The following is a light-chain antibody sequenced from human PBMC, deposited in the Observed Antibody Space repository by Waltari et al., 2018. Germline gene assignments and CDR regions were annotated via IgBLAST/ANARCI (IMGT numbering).Light chain of an antibody. V-gene: IGLV2-8*01. CDR3: SSYAGSNYVA. CDR1: SSDMGGYNY. J-gene: IGLJ2*01. CDR2: EVT. Sequence: QSALTQPPSASGSPGQSVTISCTGTSSDMGGYNYVSWYQQRPGKSPNLLIYEVTKRPSGVPDRFSGSKSANTASLTVSGLQAEDEADYYCSSYAGSNYVAFGGGTKLTVL.